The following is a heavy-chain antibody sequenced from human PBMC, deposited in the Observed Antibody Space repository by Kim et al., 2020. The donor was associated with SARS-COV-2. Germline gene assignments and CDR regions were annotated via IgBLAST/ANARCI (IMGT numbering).Heavy chain of an antibody. CDR3: ARERARAAADNTAYYGMDV. D-gene: IGHD6-13*01. CDR2: IYSGGST. V-gene: IGHV3-66*01. J-gene: IGHJ6*02. CDR1: GFTVSSNY. Sequence: GGSLRLSCTASGFTVSSNYMSWVRQAPGKGLEWVSVIYSGGSTYYADSVKGRFTISRDNSKNTLYLQMNSLRAEDTAVYYCARERARAAADNTAYYGMDVWGQGTTVTVSS.